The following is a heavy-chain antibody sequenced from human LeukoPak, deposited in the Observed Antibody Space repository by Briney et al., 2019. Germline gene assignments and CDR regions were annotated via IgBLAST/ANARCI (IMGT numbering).Heavy chain of an antibody. D-gene: IGHD2-15*01. V-gene: IGHV4-4*07. CDR3: ARLYCSGGSCYQVDF. J-gene: IGHJ4*02. CDR2: IYISGST. CDR1: GGSMSSYY. Sequence: SETLSLTCTVSGGSMSSYYWSWIRQPAGKGLEWIGRIYISGSTDYNPSLKSRVTISLGKSKNQFPLRLSSVTAADTAVYYCARLYCSGGSCYQVDFWGQGTLVTVSS.